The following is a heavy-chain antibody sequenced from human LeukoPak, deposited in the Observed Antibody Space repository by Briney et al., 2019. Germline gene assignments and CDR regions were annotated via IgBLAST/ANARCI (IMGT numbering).Heavy chain of an antibody. CDR2: IYYSGST. V-gene: IGHV4-59*01. CDR1: GGSISSYY. J-gene: IGHJ6*03. D-gene: IGHD6-6*01. Sequence: SETLSLTCTVSGGSISSYYWSWIRQPPGKGLEWIGYIYYSGSTNYNPSLKSRVTISVDTSKNQFSLKLSSVTAADTAVYYCARGIAARTFHMDVWGKGTTVTVSS. CDR3: ARGIAARTFHMDV.